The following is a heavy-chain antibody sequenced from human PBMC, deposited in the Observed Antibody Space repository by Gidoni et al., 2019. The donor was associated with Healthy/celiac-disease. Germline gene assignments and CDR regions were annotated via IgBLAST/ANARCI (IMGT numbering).Heavy chain of an antibody. Sequence: QVQLVESGGGVVQPGRSLRLSCAASGFTFSSYGMHWVRQAPGKGLEWVAVISYDGSNKYYADSVKGRFTISRDNSKNTLYLQMNSLRAEDTAVYYCARPGDSSGYYPLDYWGQGTLVTVSS. CDR3: ARPGDSSGYYPLDY. CDR2: ISYDGSNK. D-gene: IGHD3-22*01. J-gene: IGHJ4*02. V-gene: IGHV3-30*19. CDR1: GFTFSSYG.